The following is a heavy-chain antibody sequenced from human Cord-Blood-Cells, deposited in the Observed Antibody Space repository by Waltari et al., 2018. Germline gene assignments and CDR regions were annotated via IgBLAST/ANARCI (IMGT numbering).Heavy chain of an antibody. CDR3: ARSRYDSSGYYY. J-gene: IGHJ4*02. D-gene: IGHD3-22*01. CDR2: INPNSGGT. CDR1: GYTFTGYY. V-gene: IGHV1-2*02. Sequence: QVQLVQSGAEVKKPGASVKVSCKASGYTFTGYYMHWVRQAPGQGLEWMGWINPNSGGTNYEQKFQGRVTMTRDTSISTAYMELSRLRSDDTAVYYCARSRYDSSGYYYWGQGTLVTVSS.